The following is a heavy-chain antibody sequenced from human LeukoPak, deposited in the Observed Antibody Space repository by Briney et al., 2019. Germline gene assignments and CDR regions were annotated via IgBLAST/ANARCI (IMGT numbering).Heavy chain of an antibody. Sequence: PSETLSLTCTVSGGSISSYYWSWIRQPPGKGLEWIGYIYYSGSTNYNPSLKSRVTISVDTSKNQFSLKLSSVTAADTAVYYSARTLTVTTLIGPAYYMDVWGKGTTVTVSS. CDR3: ARTLTVTTLIGPAYYMDV. CDR2: IYYSGST. D-gene: IGHD4-17*01. J-gene: IGHJ6*03. V-gene: IGHV4-59*01. CDR1: GGSISSYY.